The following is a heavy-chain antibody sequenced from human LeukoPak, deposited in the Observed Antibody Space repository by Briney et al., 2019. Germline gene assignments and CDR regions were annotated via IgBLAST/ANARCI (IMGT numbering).Heavy chain of an antibody. CDR3: ARDRTYYYDSSGSGGDGY. D-gene: IGHD3-22*01. CDR1: GFTFSDYY. Sequence: PGGSLRLSCAASGFTFSDYYMSWIRQAPGKGLEWVSYISSSGSTIYYADSVKGRFTISRDNAKNSLYLQMNSLRAEGTAVYYCARDRTYYYDSSGSGGDGYWGQGTLVTVSS. V-gene: IGHV3-11*01. CDR2: ISSSGSTI. J-gene: IGHJ4*02.